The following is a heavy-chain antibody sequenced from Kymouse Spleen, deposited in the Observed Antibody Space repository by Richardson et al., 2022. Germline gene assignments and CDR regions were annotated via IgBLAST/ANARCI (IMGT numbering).Heavy chain of an antibody. CDR1: GGSISSSSYY. V-gene: IGHV4-39*01. Sequence: QLQLQESGPGLVKPSETLSLTCTVSGGSISSSSYYWGWIRQPPGKGLEWIGSIYYSGSTYYNPSLKSRVTISVDTSKNQFSLKLSSVTAADTAVYYCAREGAVAGTNYYYYYGMDVWGQGTTVTVSS. D-gene: IGHD6-19*01. J-gene: IGHJ6*02. CDR3: AREGAVAGTNYYYYYGMDV. CDR2: IYYSGST.